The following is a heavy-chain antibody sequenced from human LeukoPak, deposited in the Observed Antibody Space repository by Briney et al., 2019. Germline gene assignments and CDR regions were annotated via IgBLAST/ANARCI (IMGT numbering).Heavy chain of an antibody. V-gene: IGHV3-48*02. CDR3: ARDLTDYYGIRGGY. Sequence: GGSLRLSCAASGFTFSDYSMNWVRQAPGKGLEWVSYISSSSSTIYYADPVKGRFTISRDNAKNSLYLQMNSLSDEDTAVYYCARDLTDYYGIRGGYWGQGTLVTVSS. D-gene: IGHD3-10*01. J-gene: IGHJ4*02. CDR1: GFTFSDYS. CDR2: ISSSSSTI.